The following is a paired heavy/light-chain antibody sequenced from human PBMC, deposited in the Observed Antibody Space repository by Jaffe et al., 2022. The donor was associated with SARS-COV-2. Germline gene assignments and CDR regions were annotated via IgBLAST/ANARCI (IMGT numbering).Heavy chain of an antibody. CDR3: ARAGYFDTSGYSRTLGAFDI. V-gene: IGHV1-3*01. D-gene: IGHD3-22*01. CDR1: GYTFTSYI. J-gene: IGHJ3*02. Sequence: QVQLVQSGAEVKKPGASVKVSCKASGYTFTSYILHWVRQAPGQSLEWMGWINADNGNTKYSQKFQGRVTIIRDTSASKVYMELSSLRSEDTAVYFCARAGYFDTSGYSRTLGAFDIWGQGTMVTVSS. CDR2: INADNGNT.
Light chain of an antibody. Sequence: EIVMTQSPATLSVSPGEGATLSCRASQSVRSNLAWYQQKPGQAPRLLIYGASTRATRIPARFSGSGSGTEFTLTISSLQSEDFAVYYCQQYNNWPLTFGGGTKVEIK. CDR1: QSVRSN. CDR3: QQYNNWPLT. J-gene: IGKJ4*01. V-gene: IGKV3-15*01. CDR2: GAS.